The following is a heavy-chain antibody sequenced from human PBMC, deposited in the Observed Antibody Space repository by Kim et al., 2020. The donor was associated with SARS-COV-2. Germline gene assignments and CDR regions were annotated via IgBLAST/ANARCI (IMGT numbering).Heavy chain of an antibody. Sequence: GGSLRLSCAASGFTVSSTYMSWVRQAPGKGLEWVSVIYSGGSTYYADSLKGRFTISRDNSKNTLYLQMNSLRAEDTAVYYCARDRWTSMQYDRSGFYYGFDYWGQGTLVTVSS. CDR2: IYSGGST. J-gene: IGHJ4*02. CDR3: ARDRWTSMQYDRSGFYYGFDY. V-gene: IGHV3-66*01. CDR1: GFTVSSTY. D-gene: IGHD3-22*01.